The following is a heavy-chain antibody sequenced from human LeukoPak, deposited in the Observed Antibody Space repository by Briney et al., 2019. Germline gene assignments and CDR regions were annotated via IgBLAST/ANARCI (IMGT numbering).Heavy chain of an antibody. CDR2: INQGGSVR. D-gene: IGHD4-17*01. J-gene: IGHJ4*02. CDR3: AKLLGDVTTFDY. CDR1: GFSSSTSW. V-gene: IGHV3-7*01. Sequence: PGGSLRLSCGASGFSSSTSWVTWVRQPPGKGLEWVASINQGGSVRHYVDSVKGRFTISRDNSKNSLSLQMSSLRAEDTAVYYCAKLLGDVTTFDYWGQGALVTVSS.